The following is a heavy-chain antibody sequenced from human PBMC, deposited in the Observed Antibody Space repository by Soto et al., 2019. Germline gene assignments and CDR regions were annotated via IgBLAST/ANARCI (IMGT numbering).Heavy chain of an antibody. V-gene: IGHV3-7*05. CDR3: ARYVSPESSSLYLDALDI. CDR1: GFSFGSSW. J-gene: IGHJ3*02. CDR2: IKKDGSKI. D-gene: IGHD6-13*01. Sequence: EVQRVESGGDVVQPGGSLRLSCAASGFSFGSSWMTWVRQAPGKGLEWVANIKKDGSKINYLDSVRGRFTVSRDNAKNSLYLEMNSLRADDTAVYYCARYVSPESSSLYLDALDIWGKGTMVTVSS.